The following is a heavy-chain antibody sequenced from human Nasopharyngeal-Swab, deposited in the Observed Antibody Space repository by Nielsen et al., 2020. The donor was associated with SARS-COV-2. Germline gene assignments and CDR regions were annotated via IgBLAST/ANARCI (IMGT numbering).Heavy chain of an antibody. D-gene: IGHD1-26*01. Sequence: GESLKISCAASGFTFSSYAMHWVRQAPGKGLEWVAVISYDGSNKYYADSAKGRFTISRDNSKNTLYLQMNSLRAEDTAVYYCARSGRSGSYFNWFDPWGQGTLVTVSS. V-gene: IGHV3-30-3*01. J-gene: IGHJ5*02. CDR3: ARSGRSGSYFNWFDP. CDR1: GFTFSSYA. CDR2: ISYDGSNK.